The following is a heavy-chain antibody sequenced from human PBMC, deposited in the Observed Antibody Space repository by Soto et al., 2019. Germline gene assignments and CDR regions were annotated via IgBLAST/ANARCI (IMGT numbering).Heavy chain of an antibody. CDR3: ARIQLGYDAVDI. V-gene: IGHV3-21*01. J-gene: IGHJ3*02. CDR1: GFTFSSYS. Sequence: EVQLVESGGGLVKPGGSLRLSCAASGFTFSSYSMNWVRQAPGTGLEWVSSISSSSSYIYYADSVKGRFTISRDNAKNSLYLQMNSLRAADTAVYYWARIQLGYDAVDIWGKGTTVTVSS. CDR2: ISSSSSYI. D-gene: IGHD6-6*01.